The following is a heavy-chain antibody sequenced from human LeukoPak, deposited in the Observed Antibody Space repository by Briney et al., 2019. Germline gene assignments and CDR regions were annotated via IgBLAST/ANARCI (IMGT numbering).Heavy chain of an antibody. CDR1: GFTFSSYS. V-gene: IGHV3-48*01. CDR3: AKNEYSTSWFDY. D-gene: IGHD6-6*01. Sequence: GGSLRLSCAASGFTFSSYSMNWVRQAPGKGLEWVSYISRSSTTIYYADSVKGRFTISRDNAKNSLFLQMNSLRAEDTAVYYCAKNEYSTSWFDYWGQGTLVTVSS. CDR2: ISRSSTTI. J-gene: IGHJ4*02.